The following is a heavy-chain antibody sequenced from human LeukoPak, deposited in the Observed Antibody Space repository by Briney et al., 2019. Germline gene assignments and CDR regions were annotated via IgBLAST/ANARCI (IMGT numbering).Heavy chain of an antibody. CDR3: ASWWGGSSSTRPFDY. V-gene: IGHV4-34*01. D-gene: IGHD1-26*01. Sequence: PSETLSLTCAVYGGSFSGYYWSWIRQPPGKGLEWIGEINHSGSTNYNPSLKSRVTISVDTSKNQFSLKLSSVTAADTAVYYCASWWGGSSSTRPFDYWGQGTLVTVSS. CDR1: GGSFSGYY. J-gene: IGHJ4*02. CDR2: INHSGST.